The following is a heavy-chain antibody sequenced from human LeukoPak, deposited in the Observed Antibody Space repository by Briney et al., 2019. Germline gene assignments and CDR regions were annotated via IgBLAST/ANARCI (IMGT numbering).Heavy chain of an antibody. D-gene: IGHD1-14*01. CDR1: GFTFSDYT. Sequence: GGSLRLSCAASGFTFSDYTINWVRQAPGKGLEWVSSISSSSASISYADSVKGRFTISRDNAKNSLYLQMSSLRAEDTAVYYCARGGPLGDTNRFDFWGQGILVTVSS. CDR2: ISSSSASI. CDR3: ARGGPLGDTNRFDF. J-gene: IGHJ4*02. V-gene: IGHV3-21*01.